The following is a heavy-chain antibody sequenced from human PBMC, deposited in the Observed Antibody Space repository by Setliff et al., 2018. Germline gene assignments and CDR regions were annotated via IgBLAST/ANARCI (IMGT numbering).Heavy chain of an antibody. J-gene: IGHJ2*01. V-gene: IGHV4-39*07. CDR1: GGSISNRTFN. CDR2: INYYGSIFDDGTTYST. Sequence: SETLSLTCTVSGGSISNRTFNWGWIRQPPGKGLEGIVSINYYGSIFDDGTTYSTYYNPSLKSRATISIDMSKNQFSLKLSSMTAADTALYYCARNPYLLQYSFDLWGRGTLVTVSS. CDR3: ARNPYLLQYSFDL. D-gene: IGHD5-12*01.